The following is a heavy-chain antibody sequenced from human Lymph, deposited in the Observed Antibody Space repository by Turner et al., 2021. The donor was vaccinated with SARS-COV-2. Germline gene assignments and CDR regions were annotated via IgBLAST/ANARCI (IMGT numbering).Heavy chain of an antibody. V-gene: IGHV1-69*10. CDR1: GGTFSSYA. CDR3: ARVVGGFGELGYYYYYGMDV. Sequence: QVQLVQSGAEVKKPGSSVKVSCKASGGTFSSYAISWVRQAPGQGLGWMGGIIPILRIATYAQKFQGRVTITADKSTSTAYMGLSSLKSEDTAVFYCARVVGGFGELGYYYYYGMDVWGQGTTVTVSS. J-gene: IGHJ6*02. CDR2: IIPILRIA. D-gene: IGHD3-10*01.